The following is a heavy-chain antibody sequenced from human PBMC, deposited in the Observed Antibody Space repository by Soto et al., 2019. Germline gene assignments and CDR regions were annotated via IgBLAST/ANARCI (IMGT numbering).Heavy chain of an antibody. CDR1: GVSVNTVDNY. CDR3: AGEPLDGMDV. V-gene: IGHV4-30-4*01. CDR2: IYHTGNT. J-gene: IGHJ6*02. Sequence: QVQLHQSGPVLVKPSQTLSLECTVIGVSVNTVDNYWSWVRQSPGRGLEWIGYIYHTGNTYYNPALENRVTMSVDASKNQFSMTLTSVTAADTAGYFCAGEPLDGMDVWGQGTNVTVSS.